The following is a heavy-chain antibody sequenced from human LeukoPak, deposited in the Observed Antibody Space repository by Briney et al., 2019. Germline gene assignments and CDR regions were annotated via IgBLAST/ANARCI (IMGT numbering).Heavy chain of an antibody. V-gene: IGHV4-39*01. CDR1: GGSISSSSYY. D-gene: IGHD2-2*01. J-gene: IGHJ4*02. CDR2: IYYSGST. CDR3: ARHEKYGPQLPDD. Sequence: SETLSLTCTVSGGSISSSSYYWGWIRQPPGKGLEWIATIYYSGSTYYNPSLKSRVTISVDTSKNQFSLKLSSVTAADTAVYYCARHEKYGPQLPDDWGQGTLVTVSS.